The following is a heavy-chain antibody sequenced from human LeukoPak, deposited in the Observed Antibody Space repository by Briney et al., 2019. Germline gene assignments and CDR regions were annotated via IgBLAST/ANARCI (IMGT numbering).Heavy chain of an antibody. CDR2: IYTSGST. D-gene: IGHD3-22*01. V-gene: IGHV4-4*07. CDR3: ARERYNDSSGRIL. Sequence: SETLSLTCTVSGGSISSYYWSWIRQPAGKGLEWIGRIYTSGSTHYNPSLKSRVTISLDKSKNQFSLKLSSVTAADTAVYFCARERYNDSSGRILWGQGTLVTVSS. J-gene: IGHJ4*02. CDR1: GGSISSYY.